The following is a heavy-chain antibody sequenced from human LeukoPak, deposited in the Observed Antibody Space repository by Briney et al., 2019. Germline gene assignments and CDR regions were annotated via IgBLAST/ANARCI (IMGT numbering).Heavy chain of an antibody. Sequence: VASVKVSCKASGYTFTSYGISWVRQAPGQGLGWMGWISAYDGNTNYAQKLQGRVTMTTDTSTSTAYMELRSLRSDDTAVYYCARDLVDGHYGDYSPEEPYFDYWGQGTLVTVSS. V-gene: IGHV1-18*01. CDR2: ISAYDGNT. D-gene: IGHD4-17*01. CDR3: ARDLVDGHYGDYSPEEPYFDY. CDR1: GYTFTSYG. J-gene: IGHJ4*02.